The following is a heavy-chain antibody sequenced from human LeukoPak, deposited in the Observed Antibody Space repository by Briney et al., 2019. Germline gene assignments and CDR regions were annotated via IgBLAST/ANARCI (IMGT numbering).Heavy chain of an antibody. V-gene: IGHV1-69*13. Sequence: ASVKVSCKASGYTFTGYYMHWVRQAPGQGLEWMGGIIPIFGTANYAQKFQGRVTITADESTSTAYMELSSLRSEDTAVYYCARDRPVDGDWGQGTLVTVSS. CDR2: IIPIFGTA. D-gene: IGHD7-27*01. J-gene: IGHJ4*02. CDR1: GYTFTGYY. CDR3: ARDRPVDGD.